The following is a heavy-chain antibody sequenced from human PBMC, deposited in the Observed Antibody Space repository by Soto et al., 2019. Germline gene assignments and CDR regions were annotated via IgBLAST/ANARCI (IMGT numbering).Heavy chain of an antibody. J-gene: IGHJ4*02. CDR2: IKQDGSEK. D-gene: IGHD5-12*01. CDR1: GFTFSSYW. CDR3: ARAGGYSGYVFFDY. V-gene: IGHV3-7*01. Sequence: GGSLRLSCAASGFTFSSYWMSWVRQAPGKGLEWVANIKQDGSEKYYVDSVKGRFTISRDNAKNSLYLQMNSLRAEDTAVYYCARAGGYSGYVFFDYWGQGTLVTVSS.